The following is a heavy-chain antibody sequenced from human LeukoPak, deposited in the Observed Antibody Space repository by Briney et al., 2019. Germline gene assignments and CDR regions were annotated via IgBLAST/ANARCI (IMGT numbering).Heavy chain of an antibody. J-gene: IGHJ4*02. V-gene: IGHV4-4*09. CDR1: GGSISSYY. D-gene: IGHD6-13*01. Sequence: PSETLSLTCTVSGGSISSYYWSWIRQPPGKGLEWIGYIYTSGSTNYNPSLKSRVTISVDTSKNQFSPKLSSVAAADTAVYYCARSTIPGIAAAGTFYFDYWGQGTLVTVSS. CDR2: IYTSGST. CDR3: ARSTIPGIAAAGTFYFDY.